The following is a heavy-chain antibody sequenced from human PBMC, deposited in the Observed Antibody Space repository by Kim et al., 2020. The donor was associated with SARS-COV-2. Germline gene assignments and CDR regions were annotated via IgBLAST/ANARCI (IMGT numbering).Heavy chain of an antibody. CDR3: ASPIVDENGMDV. V-gene: IGHV1-18*01. D-gene: IGHD3-22*01. Sequence: NYAQKLQGRVTMTTDTSTSTAYMELRSLRSDDTAVYYCASPIVDENGMDVWGQGTTVTVSS. J-gene: IGHJ6*02.